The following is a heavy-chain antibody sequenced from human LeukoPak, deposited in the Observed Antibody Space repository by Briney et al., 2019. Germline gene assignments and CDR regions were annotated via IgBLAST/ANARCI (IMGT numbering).Heavy chain of an antibody. J-gene: IGHJ4*02. CDR3: ARGGGITMVRGDFDY. CDR2: ISSSSSYI. V-gene: IGHV3-21*01. D-gene: IGHD3-10*01. CDR1: GFTFSSYS. Sequence: GGSLRLSCAASGFTFSSYSMNWVRQAPGKGLEWVSSISSSSSYIYYADSVKGRFTISRDNAKNSLYLQMNSLRAEDTAVYYCARGGGITMVRGDFDYWGQGTLATVSS.